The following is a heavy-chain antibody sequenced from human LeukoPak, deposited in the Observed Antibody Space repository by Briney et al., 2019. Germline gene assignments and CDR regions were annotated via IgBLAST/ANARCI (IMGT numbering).Heavy chain of an antibody. Sequence: SCKASGGTFSSYAMHWVRQAPGKGLEWVAVISYDGSNKYYADSVKGRFTISRDNSKNTLYLQMNSLRAEDTAVYYCARDQGSGADIWGQGTMVTVSS. CDR2: ISYDGSNK. CDR3: ARDQGSGADI. J-gene: IGHJ3*02. CDR1: GGTFSSYA. V-gene: IGHV3-30-3*01. D-gene: IGHD3-10*01.